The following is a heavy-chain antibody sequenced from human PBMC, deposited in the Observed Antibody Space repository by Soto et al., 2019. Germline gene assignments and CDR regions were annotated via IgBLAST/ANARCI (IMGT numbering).Heavy chain of an antibody. V-gene: IGHV3-53*01. CDR2: SYSGGST. CDR1: GFTGSSND. CDR3: ARAFRSGSYPYYYYYGMDV. Sequence: GGSLRLSCAASGFTGSSNDMSWVRQAPGKGLEWVSVSYSGGSTYYADSVKGRFTISRDNYKNTLYLQMNSLRAEDTAVYYCARAFRSGSYPYYYYYGMDVWGQGTTVTVSS. J-gene: IGHJ6*02. D-gene: IGHD1-26*01.